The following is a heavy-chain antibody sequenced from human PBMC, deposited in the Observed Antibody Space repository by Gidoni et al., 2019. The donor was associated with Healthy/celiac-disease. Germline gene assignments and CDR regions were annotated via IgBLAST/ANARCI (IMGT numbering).Heavy chain of an antibody. CDR1: GFTFTSSA. Sequence: QMQLVQSGPEVKKPGTSVTVSCKASGFTFTSSARQWVRQARGQRLEWIGWNVVGSGNTNYAQKFQERVTITRDMSTSTAYMELSSLRSEDTAVYYCAAVFSAPYGMDVWGQGTTVTVSS. D-gene: IGHD2-21*01. CDR2: NVVGSGNT. J-gene: IGHJ6*02. CDR3: AAVFSAPYGMDV. V-gene: IGHV1-58*02.